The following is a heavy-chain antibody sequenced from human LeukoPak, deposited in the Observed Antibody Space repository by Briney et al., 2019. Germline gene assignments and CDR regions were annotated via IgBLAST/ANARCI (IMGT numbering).Heavy chain of an antibody. CDR3: ARDLCGGLSCEMDV. Sequence: ASVKVSCKASGGTFSSYAISWVRQAPGQGLEWMGGIIPIFGTANYAQKFQGRVTITTDESTSTAYMELSSLRSEDTAVYYCARDLCGGLSCEMDVWGKGTTVTVSS. CDR1: GGTFSSYA. CDR2: IIPIFGTA. J-gene: IGHJ6*04. D-gene: IGHD1-26*01. V-gene: IGHV1-69*05.